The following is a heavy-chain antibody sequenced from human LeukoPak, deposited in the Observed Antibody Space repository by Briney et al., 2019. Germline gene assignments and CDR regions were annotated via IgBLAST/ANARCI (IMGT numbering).Heavy chain of an antibody. Sequence: GSLRLSCEASGFTFSGYAVSWVRQPPGQGLEWIGEISLRGLTNYNPSLRSRLTMSLDESKNQVSLNLTSVTAADTAVYYCARGPRSSGWYVNYWGQGTLVTVSS. CDR1: GFTFSGYA. CDR2: ISLRGLT. J-gene: IGHJ4*02. V-gene: IGHV4-4*02. CDR3: ARGPRSSGWYVNY. D-gene: IGHD6-19*01.